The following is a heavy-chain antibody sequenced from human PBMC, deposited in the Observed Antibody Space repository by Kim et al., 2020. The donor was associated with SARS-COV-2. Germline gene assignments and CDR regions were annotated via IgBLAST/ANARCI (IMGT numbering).Heavy chain of an antibody. Sequence: GGSLRLSCAASGFTFSSYGMHWVRQAPGKGLEWVAVIWDDGSNKYYADSVKGRFTISRDNSKNTLYLQMNSLRAEDTAVYYCARDLRGIHMTTVTTGFDYWGQGTLVTVSS. CDR2: IWDDGSNK. CDR1: GFTFSSYG. D-gene: IGHD4-17*01. CDR3: ARDLRGIHMTTVTTGFDY. V-gene: IGHV3-33*01. J-gene: IGHJ4*02.